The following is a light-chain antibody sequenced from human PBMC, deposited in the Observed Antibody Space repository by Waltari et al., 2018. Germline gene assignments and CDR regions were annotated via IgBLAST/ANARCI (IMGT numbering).Light chain of an antibody. Sequence: DIVMTQSPDSLAVSLGERATINCKSSQTVLYRDNNKNYLTWYQQKPGQPPNLLFSWASTRESGVPDRLSASGSGTDFTLTISSLQAEDVAVYYCHQHYTTPWTFGQGTKVEIK. CDR2: WAS. CDR1: QTVLYRDNNKNY. V-gene: IGKV4-1*01. CDR3: HQHYTTPWT. J-gene: IGKJ1*01.